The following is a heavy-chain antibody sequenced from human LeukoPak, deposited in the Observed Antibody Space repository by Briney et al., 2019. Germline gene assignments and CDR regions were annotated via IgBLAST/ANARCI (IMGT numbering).Heavy chain of an antibody. CDR3: ARQAAVAGVALDV. CDR2: IYPGDSDT. Sequence: GESLKISCKGSGYSFTSYWIGWVRQMPGKGLEWMGIIYPGDSDTRYSPSFQGQVTLSADKSINTAYLQWSSLEASDTAMYYCARQAAVAGVALDVWGLGTMVTVSS. D-gene: IGHD6-13*01. V-gene: IGHV5-51*01. CDR1: GYSFTSYW. J-gene: IGHJ3*01.